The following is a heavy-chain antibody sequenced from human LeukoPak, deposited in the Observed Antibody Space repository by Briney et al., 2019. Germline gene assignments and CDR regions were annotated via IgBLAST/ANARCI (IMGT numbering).Heavy chain of an antibody. J-gene: IGHJ4*02. CDR2: INHSGST. D-gene: IGHD3-22*01. CDR3: ARGVSPVGNYYDSSGTFDY. CDR1: GGSFSGYY. Sequence: SETLSLTCAVYGGSFSGYYWSWIRQPPGKGLEWIGEINHSGSTNYNPSLKSRVTISVDTSKNQFSLKLSSVTAADTAVYYCARGVSPVGNYYDSSGTFDYWGQGTLVTVSS. V-gene: IGHV4-34*01.